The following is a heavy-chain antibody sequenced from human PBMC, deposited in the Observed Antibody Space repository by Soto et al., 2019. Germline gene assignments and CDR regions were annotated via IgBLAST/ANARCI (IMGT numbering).Heavy chain of an antibody. D-gene: IGHD6-13*01. V-gene: IGHV1-24*01. J-gene: IGHJ6*02. CDR3: ATHWQQLVRERPGYYYGMDV. CDR1: GYTLTELS. CDR2: FDPEDGET. Sequence: GASVKVSCKVSGYTLTELSMHWVRQAPGKGLEWMGGFDPEDGETIYAQKFQGRVTMTEDTSTDTAYMELSSLRSEGTAVYYCATHWQQLVRERPGYYYGMDVWGQGTTVTVSS.